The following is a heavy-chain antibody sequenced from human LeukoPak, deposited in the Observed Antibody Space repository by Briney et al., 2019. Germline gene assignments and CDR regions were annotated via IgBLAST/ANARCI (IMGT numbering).Heavy chain of an antibody. J-gene: IGHJ4*02. D-gene: IGHD1-1*01. CDR2: IKQDGSDK. V-gene: IGHV3-7*02. CDR3: ATYKNQLRTVYFDY. Sequence: GGSLTPSCAASGFTFSIYCMSCVRDAPEKGLEWVANIKQDGSDKNYVDSVKGRFTISKDNAKNLMCLEMNGLRAEDTAVYYCATYKNQLRTVYFDYWGQGTLVTVSS. CDR1: GFTFSIYC.